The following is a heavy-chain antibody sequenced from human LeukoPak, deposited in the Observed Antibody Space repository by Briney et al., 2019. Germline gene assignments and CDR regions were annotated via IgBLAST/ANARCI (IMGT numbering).Heavy chain of an antibody. J-gene: IGHJ4*02. V-gene: IGHV5-51*01. CDR2: IYPGDSDT. D-gene: IGHD3-22*01. Sequence: GESLKTSCKGSGYSFTSYWIGWVRQMPGKGLEWMGIIYPGDSDTRYSPSFQGQVTISADKSISTAYLQWSSLKASDTAMYYCASSDTYYYDSSGYYFDYWGQGTLVTVSS. CDR3: ASSDTYYYDSSGYYFDY. CDR1: GYSFTSYW.